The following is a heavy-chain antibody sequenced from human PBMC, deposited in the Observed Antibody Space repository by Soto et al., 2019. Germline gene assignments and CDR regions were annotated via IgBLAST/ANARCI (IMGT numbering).Heavy chain of an antibody. D-gene: IGHD3-9*01. CDR3: TRDILTGYYPYYFDY. CDR1: GFTFGDYA. J-gene: IGHJ4*02. CDR2: IRSNIYGGTT. Sequence: GGSLRLSCTASGFTFGDYAMSWFRQAPGKGLEWVGFIRSNIYGGTTEYAASAKGRFTISRDDSKSIAYLQMNSLKTEDTAVYYCTRDILTGYYPYYFDYWGQGTLVTVSS. V-gene: IGHV3-49*03.